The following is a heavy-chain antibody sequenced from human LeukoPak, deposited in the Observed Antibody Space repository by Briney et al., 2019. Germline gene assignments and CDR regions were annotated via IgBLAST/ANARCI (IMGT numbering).Heavy chain of an antibody. V-gene: IGHV3-74*01. CDR2: INADGSST. Sequence: QPGGSLRLSCAASGFTFSRYWMHWVRQAPGKGLVWVSRINADGSSTNYADSVRGRFTISRDNAKNTVYLQINSLRAEDTAVYFCARDIGAPDDYWGQGTLVTVSS. J-gene: IGHJ4*02. D-gene: IGHD3-10*01. CDR1: GFTFSRYW. CDR3: ARDIGAPDDY.